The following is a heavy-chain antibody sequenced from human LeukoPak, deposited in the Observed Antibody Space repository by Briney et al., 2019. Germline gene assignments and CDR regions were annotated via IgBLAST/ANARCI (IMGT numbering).Heavy chain of an antibody. CDR1: GYTFTSYD. CDR3: ARDPERFGGRTGAFDI. J-gene: IGHJ3*02. D-gene: IGHD3-10*01. CDR2: MNPNSGNT. Sequence: GASVKVSCKASGYTFTSYDINWVRQATGQGLEWMGWMNPNSGNTGYAQKFQGRVTITRNTSISTAYMELSSLRSEDTAVYYCARDPERFGGRTGAFDIWGQGTMVTVSS. V-gene: IGHV1-8*03.